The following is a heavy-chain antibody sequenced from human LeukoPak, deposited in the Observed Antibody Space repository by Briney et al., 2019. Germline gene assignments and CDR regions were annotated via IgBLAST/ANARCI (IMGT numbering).Heavy chain of an antibody. CDR3: ARTASYSGNYYGYFQH. CDR2: INIDGSSI. V-gene: IGHV3-74*01. CDR1: GFTFSSYW. J-gene: IGHJ1*01. Sequence: GGSLRLSCAASGFTFSSYWLHWVRQAPGKGLVWVSRINIDGSSISYADSVKGRFTISRDNAKNTLYPQMNSLRAEDTAVYYCARTASYSGNYYGYFQHWGQGTLVTVSS. D-gene: IGHD1-26*01.